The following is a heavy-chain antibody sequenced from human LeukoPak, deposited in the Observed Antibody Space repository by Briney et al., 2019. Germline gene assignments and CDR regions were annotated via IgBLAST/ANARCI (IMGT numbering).Heavy chain of an antibody. CDR1: GFTFSSYE. V-gene: IGHV3-48*03. CDR3: VREVVAVKWFDP. CDR2: ISNGGYTA. D-gene: IGHD2-15*01. Sequence: PGGSPRLSCVASGFTFSSYEMNWVRQAPGMGLEWISYISNGGYTAYYASSVKGRFTVSRDDAKNTLYLQMDSLRVEDTALYYCVREVVAVKWFDPWGQGTLVTVSS. J-gene: IGHJ5*02.